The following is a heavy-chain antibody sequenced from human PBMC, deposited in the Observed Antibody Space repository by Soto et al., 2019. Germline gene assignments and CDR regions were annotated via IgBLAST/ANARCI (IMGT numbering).Heavy chain of an antibody. V-gene: IGHV3-23*01. CDR2: ISDSGET. D-gene: IGHD2-2*01. Sequence: VRLLESGGGLERPGGSMRLSCEASGFTLLNFAMAWVRQAPGKGLEWVSGISDSGETYYADSMEGRFTISRDNSKNTVYLQINSLRAEDTAVYYCAKDLYRSATMPCFDHWGQGTRVTVSS. J-gene: IGHJ5*02. CDR3: AKDLYRSATMPCFDH. CDR1: GFTLLNFA.